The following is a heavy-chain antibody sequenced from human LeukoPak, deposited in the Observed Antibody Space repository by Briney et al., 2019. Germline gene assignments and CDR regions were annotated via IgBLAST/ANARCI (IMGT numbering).Heavy chain of an antibody. D-gene: IGHD3-22*01. CDR3: AREGGVVVVIFDY. CDR1: GFTFSSYA. CDR2: ISYDGSNK. Sequence: PGRSLRLSCAASGFTFSSYAVHWVRQAPGKGLEWVAVISYDGSNKYYADSVKGRFTISRDNSKNTLYLQMNSLRAEDTAVYYCAREGGVVVVIFDYWGQGTLVTVSS. J-gene: IGHJ4*02. V-gene: IGHV3-30-3*01.